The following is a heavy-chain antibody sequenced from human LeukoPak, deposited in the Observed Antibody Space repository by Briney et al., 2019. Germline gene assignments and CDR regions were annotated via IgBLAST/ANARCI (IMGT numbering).Heavy chain of an antibody. J-gene: IGHJ1*01. CDR2: IIPILGIA. V-gene: IGHV1-69*04. CDR3: ARAGRGYCSGGSCPSPEYSQH. D-gene: IGHD2-15*01. CDR1: GGTFSSYA. Sequence: GASVKVSCKASGGTFSSYAISWVRQAPGQGLEWMGRIIPILGIANYAQKFQGRVTITADKSTSTAYMELSSLRSEDTAVYYCARAGRGYCSGGSCPSPEYSQHWGQGTLVTVSS.